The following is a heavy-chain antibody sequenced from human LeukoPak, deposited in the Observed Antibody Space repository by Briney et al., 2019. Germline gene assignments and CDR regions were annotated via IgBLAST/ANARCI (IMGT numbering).Heavy chain of an antibody. CDR1: GFIFSNAW. V-gene: IGHV3-23*01. J-gene: IGHJ4*02. D-gene: IGHD3-9*01. Sequence: GGSLRLSCAASGFIFSNAWMTWVRQAPGKGLEWVSAISGSGANSYYADSVKDRFTISRDNSKNTLYLQMNSLRAEDTAVYYCAKCQYYNILTGYYRPLDSWGQGTLVTVSS. CDR3: AKCQYYNILTGYYRPLDS. CDR2: ISGSGANS.